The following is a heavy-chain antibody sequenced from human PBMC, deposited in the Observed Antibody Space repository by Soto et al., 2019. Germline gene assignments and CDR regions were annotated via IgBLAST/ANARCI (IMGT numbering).Heavy chain of an antibody. CDR2: IYYSGST. J-gene: IGHJ4*02. CDR1: GGSISSGGYY. V-gene: IGHV4-31*03. Sequence: QVQLQESGPGLVKPSQTLSLTCTVSGGSISSGGYYWSWIRQHPGKGLEWIGYIYYSGSTYYNPSRKSRVTISVDTSKNQFSLKLSSVTAADTAVYYCARLGDGDYLWGVDYWGQGTLVTVSS. CDR3: ARLGDGDYLWGVDY. D-gene: IGHD4-17*01.